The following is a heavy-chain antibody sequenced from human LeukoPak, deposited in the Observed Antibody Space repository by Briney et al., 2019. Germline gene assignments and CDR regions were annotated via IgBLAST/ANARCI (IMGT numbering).Heavy chain of an antibody. D-gene: IGHD3-22*01. CDR1: GFTVSSNY. CDR2: IYTGGST. CDR3: ARDLGRYDSNQGPLDAFDI. J-gene: IGHJ3*02. V-gene: IGHV3-53*01. Sequence: AGSLRLSCAASGFTVSSNYMSWVRQAPGRGLEWVSGIYTGGSTYYADSVKGRFTISRDNSKNTLYLQMNSLRAEDTAVYYCARDLGRYDSNQGPLDAFDIWGQGTMVTVSS.